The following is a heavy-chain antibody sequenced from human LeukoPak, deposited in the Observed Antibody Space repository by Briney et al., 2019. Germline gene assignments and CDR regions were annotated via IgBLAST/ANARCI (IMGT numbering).Heavy chain of an antibody. D-gene: IGHD4-23*01. Sequence: SETLSLTCAVYGGSFSGYYWSWIRQPPGKGLEWIGEINHSGSTNYNPSLKSRVTISVDTSKNQFSPKLSSVTAADTAVYYCARVVYGGNSNYWGQGTLVTVSS. CDR2: INHSGST. J-gene: IGHJ4*02. V-gene: IGHV4-34*01. CDR1: GGSFSGYY. CDR3: ARVVYGGNSNY.